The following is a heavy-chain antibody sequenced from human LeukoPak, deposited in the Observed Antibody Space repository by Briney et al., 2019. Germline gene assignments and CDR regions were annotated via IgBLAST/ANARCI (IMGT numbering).Heavy chain of an antibody. J-gene: IGHJ4*02. V-gene: IGHV3-9*01. D-gene: IGHD6-13*01. Sequence: PGGSLRLSCAASGFTFDDYAMHWVRQAPGKGLEWVSGISWNSGSVGYADSVKGRFTISRDNAANSLYLQMNRLRAEDTAVYYCVRDGGAAGNMDYWGQGTLLTVSS. CDR2: ISWNSGSV. CDR1: GFTFDDYA. CDR3: VRDGGAAGNMDY.